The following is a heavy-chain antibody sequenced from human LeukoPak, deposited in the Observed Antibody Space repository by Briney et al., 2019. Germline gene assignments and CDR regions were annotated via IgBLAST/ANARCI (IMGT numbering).Heavy chain of an antibody. CDR1: GFTFSSYE. V-gene: IGHV3-48*03. Sequence: PGGSLRLSCAASGFTFSSYEMNWVRQAPGKGLEWVSYISSSGSTIYYADSVKGRFTISRDNVKNSLYLQMNSLRAEDTAVYYCARDGRLAVASPNDYWGQGTLVTVSS. CDR2: ISSSGSTI. J-gene: IGHJ4*02. D-gene: IGHD6-19*01. CDR3: ARDGRLAVASPNDY.